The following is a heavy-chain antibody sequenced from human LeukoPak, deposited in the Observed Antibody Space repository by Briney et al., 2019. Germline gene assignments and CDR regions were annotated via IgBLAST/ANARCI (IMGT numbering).Heavy chain of an antibody. D-gene: IGHD6-19*01. CDR1: GLTFSNAW. CDR3: ARGGLGSAFDN. V-gene: IGHV3-23*01. J-gene: IGHJ4*02. CDR2: ISGSGGST. Sequence: GGSLRLSCAVSGLTFSNAWMSWGRQAPGKGLECVSAISGSGGSTYSADSLKGRFTISRGNSKNTLYLQINSLRTDDTAVFYCARGGLGSAFDNWGQGTVVTVSS.